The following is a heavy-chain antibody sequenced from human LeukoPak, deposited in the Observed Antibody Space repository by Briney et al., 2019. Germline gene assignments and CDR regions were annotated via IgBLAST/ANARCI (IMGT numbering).Heavy chain of an antibody. J-gene: IGHJ6*02. CDR1: GDSVSCDRAA. V-gene: IGHV6-1*01. CDR2: TYYRSKWFD. CDR3: ARTTVYDGSKYYGLDV. D-gene: IGHD5/OR15-5a*01. Sequence: SQTLSLTCAISGDSVSCDRAAWNWIRQSPSRGLEWLGRTYYRSKWFDEYAVSVKSRITIKPDTSRNQFSLHLNSVTPEDTAVYVCARTTVYDGSKYYGLDVWGQGTTVTVSS.